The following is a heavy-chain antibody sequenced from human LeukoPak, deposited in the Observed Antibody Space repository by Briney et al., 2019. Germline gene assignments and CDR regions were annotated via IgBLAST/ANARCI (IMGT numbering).Heavy chain of an antibody. CDR3: ARGQGSSWYWFDP. Sequence: SETLSLTCTVSGGSISSSSYYWGWIRQPPGNGLEWIGSIYYSGSTYYNPSLKSRVTISVDTSKNQVSLKLSSVTAADTAVYFCARGQGSSWYWFDPWGQGTLVTVSS. D-gene: IGHD6-13*01. CDR2: IYYSGST. J-gene: IGHJ5*02. V-gene: IGHV4-39*07. CDR1: GGSISSSSYY.